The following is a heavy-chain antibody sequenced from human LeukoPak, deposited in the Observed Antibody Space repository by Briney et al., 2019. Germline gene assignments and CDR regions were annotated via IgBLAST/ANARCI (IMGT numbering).Heavy chain of an antibody. V-gene: IGHV4-59*08. CDR2: IYYSGST. Sequence: SETLSLTCTVSGGSISSYYWSWTRQPPGKGLEWIGYIYYSGSTNYNPSLKSRVTISVDTSKNQFSLKLSSVTAADTVVYYCARQIYDFWSGYKANWFDPWGQGTLVTVSS. J-gene: IGHJ5*02. D-gene: IGHD3-3*01. CDR3: ARQIYDFWSGYKANWFDP. CDR1: GGSISSYY.